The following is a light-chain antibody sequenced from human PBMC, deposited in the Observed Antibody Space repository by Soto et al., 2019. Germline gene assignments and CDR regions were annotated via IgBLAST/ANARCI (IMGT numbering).Light chain of an antibody. CDR1: QSVSSN. CDR2: GAS. Sequence: EIGMTQSPATLSVSPGDRATLSCRASQSVSSNLAWYQQKPGQAPRLLIYGASTRATGIPARFRGSGSGTEFTLTISSLQSEDFAVYYCQQYNNWPPLTFGGGTKVEIK. J-gene: IGKJ4*01. CDR3: QQYNNWPPLT. V-gene: IGKV3-15*01.